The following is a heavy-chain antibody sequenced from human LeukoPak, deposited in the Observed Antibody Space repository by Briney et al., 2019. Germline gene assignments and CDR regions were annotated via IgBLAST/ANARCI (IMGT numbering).Heavy chain of an antibody. J-gene: IGHJ3*02. CDR1: GYTFISNG. Sequence: ASMKVSCKASGYTFISNGISWVRQAPGQGLEWMGWISAHNGDTIYAQKFQGRVTMTTDTSTSTIYMELRGLRSDDTAVYYRARELREEMAPEVETDAFDIWGQGTMVTVSS. CDR2: ISAHNGDT. D-gene: IGHD5-24*01. CDR3: ARELREEMAPEVETDAFDI. V-gene: IGHV1-18*01.